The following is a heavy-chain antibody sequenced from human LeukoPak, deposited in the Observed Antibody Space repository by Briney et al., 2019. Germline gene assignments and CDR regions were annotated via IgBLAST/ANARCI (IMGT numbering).Heavy chain of an antibody. CDR3: AAQCNDDFCYKRDYMDV. CDR2: INPNSGGT. CDR1: TNMFTGYF. V-gene: IGHV1-2*02. D-gene: IGHD2-2*02. J-gene: IGHJ6*03. Sequence: ASVKVSCKTSTNMFTGYFMHWVRQAPGQGLEWIGWINPNSGGTLFARRFQGRVTMTRDTSIGATYMELSRLTSDDTALYYCAAQCNDDFCYKRDYMDVWGKGTMVIVSS.